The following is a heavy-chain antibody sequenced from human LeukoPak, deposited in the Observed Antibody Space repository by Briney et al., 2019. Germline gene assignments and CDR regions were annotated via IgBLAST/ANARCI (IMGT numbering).Heavy chain of an antibody. CDR2: IKSDGSST. D-gene: IGHD1-26*01. CDR1: GFTFSSYS. Sequence: GGSLRLSCAASGFTFSSYSMNWVRQAPGKGLVWVSCIKSDGSSTSIADSAKGRFTISRDNAKNTVYLQMNSLRAEDTAVYYCVRDNRSYNFDYWGQGTLVTVSS. CDR3: VRDNRSYNFDY. J-gene: IGHJ4*02. V-gene: IGHV3-74*01.